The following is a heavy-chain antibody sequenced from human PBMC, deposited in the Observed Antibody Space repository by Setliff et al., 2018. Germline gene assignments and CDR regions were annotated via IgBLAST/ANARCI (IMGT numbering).Heavy chain of an antibody. CDR1: GFTFSSYE. Sequence: PGGSLRLSCAASGFTFSSYEMNWVRQAPGKGLEWISYISGSGSTIYYADSVKGRFTISKDNAKNSLYLHMNNLRADDTAVFYCVPGRGSWGQGALVTVSS. CDR3: VPGRGS. CDR2: ISGSGSTI. D-gene: IGHD6-25*01. J-gene: IGHJ5*02. V-gene: IGHV3-48*03.